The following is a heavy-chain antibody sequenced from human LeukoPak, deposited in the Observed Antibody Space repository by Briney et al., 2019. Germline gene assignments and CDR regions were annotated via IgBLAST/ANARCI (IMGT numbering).Heavy chain of an antibody. CDR1: GGSISSSSYY. Sequence: SETLSLTCTVSGGSISSSSYYWGWIRQPPGKGLEWIGSIYYSGSTYYNPSLESRVTISVDTSKNQFSLKLSSVTAADTAVYYCARGGRSSGYYFDYWGQGTLVTVSS. CDR2: IYYSGST. J-gene: IGHJ4*02. V-gene: IGHV4-39*07. D-gene: IGHD3-22*01. CDR3: ARGGRSSGYYFDY.